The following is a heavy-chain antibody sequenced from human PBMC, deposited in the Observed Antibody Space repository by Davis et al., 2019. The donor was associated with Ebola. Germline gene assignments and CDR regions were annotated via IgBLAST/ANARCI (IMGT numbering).Heavy chain of an antibody. CDR1: GGTFSSYA. V-gene: IGHV1-18*01. CDR3: ATATVTTGYFQH. J-gene: IGHJ1*01. Sequence: ASVKVSCKASGGTFSSYAISWVRQAPGQGLEWMGWISAYNGNTNYAQKLQGRVTMTTDTSTSTAYMELRSLRSDDTAVYYCATATVTTGYFQHWGQGTLVTVSS. CDR2: ISAYNGNT. D-gene: IGHD4-17*01.